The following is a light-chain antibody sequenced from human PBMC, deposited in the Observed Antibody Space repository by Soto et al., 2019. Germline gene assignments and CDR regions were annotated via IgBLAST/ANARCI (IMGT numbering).Light chain of an antibody. J-gene: IGKJ1*01. CDR3: HQYSNWPLA. CDR1: QSISSN. CDR2: GAS. V-gene: IGKV3-15*01. Sequence: DIVMTQSPATLSVSPGERATLSCRASQSISSNLAWYQQKSGQAPRLLIYGASTRATGLPARFSGSGSGTEFTLTISSLQSEDFAVYYCHQYSNWPLAFGQGTRVEV.